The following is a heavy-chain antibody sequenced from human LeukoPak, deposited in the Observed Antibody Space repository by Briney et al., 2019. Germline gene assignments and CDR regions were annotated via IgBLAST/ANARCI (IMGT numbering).Heavy chain of an antibody. CDR1: GFTFDDYA. CDR2: ISWNSGSI. D-gene: IGHD3-22*01. V-gene: IGHV3-9*01. CDR3: AKDTSSGYYQTKLIDY. J-gene: IGHJ4*02. Sequence: HTGGSLRLSCAASGFTFDDYAMHWVRQAPVKGLEWVSGISWNSGSIGYADSAKGRFTISRDNAKNSLYLQMNSLRAEDTALFYCAKDTSSGYYQTKLIDYWGQGTLVTVSS.